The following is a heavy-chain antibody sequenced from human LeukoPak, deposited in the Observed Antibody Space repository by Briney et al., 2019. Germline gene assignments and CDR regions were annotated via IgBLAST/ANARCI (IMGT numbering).Heavy chain of an antibody. CDR2: INHSGST. CDR3: ARSRVTPLWYFDY. J-gene: IGHJ4*02. V-gene: IGHV4-34*01. D-gene: IGHD2-21*02. CDR1: GGSFSGYY. Sequence: PETLSLTCAVYGGSFSGYYWSWIRQPPGKGLEWIGEINHSGSTNYNPSLKSRVTISVDTSKNQFSLKLSSVTAADTAVYYCARSRVTPLWYFDYWGQGTLVTVSS.